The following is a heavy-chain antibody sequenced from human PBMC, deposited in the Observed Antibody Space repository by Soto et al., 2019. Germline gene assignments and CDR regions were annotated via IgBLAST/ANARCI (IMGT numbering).Heavy chain of an antibody. CDR3: ARRTPGTTCFDY. J-gene: IGHJ4*02. CDR1: GGSISNYF. D-gene: IGHD1-1*01. CDR2: VSDSGST. V-gene: IGHV4-59*08. Sequence: QVQLQESGPGLVKPSETLSLTCTVSGGSISNYFWSWIRQPPGKGLEWIGYVSDSGSTNYSPSLRSRVSISVDTSKMQFSLNLRSVTAADTAVYYCARRTPGTTCFDYWGQGTLVIVSP.